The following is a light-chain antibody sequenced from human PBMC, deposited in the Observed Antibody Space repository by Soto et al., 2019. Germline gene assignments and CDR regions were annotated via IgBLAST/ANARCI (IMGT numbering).Light chain of an antibody. CDR1: QGIRDY. J-gene: IGKJ4*01. CDR2: SAS. Sequence: DIAMTQSPSSLSASVGDRVTITCRASQGIRDYLAWYQQRPGKVPYLLIYSASILRSGVPSRFSGSGSGTDFTLTISSLQPEDVATYYCQKYNSAPLTFGGGTKVYI. CDR3: QKYNSAPLT. V-gene: IGKV1-27*01.